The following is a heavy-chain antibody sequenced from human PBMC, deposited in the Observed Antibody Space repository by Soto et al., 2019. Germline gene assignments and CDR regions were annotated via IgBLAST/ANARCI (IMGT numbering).Heavy chain of an antibody. Sequence: GGSLRLSCAASGFTVSSNYMSWVRQAPGKGLEWVSVMYSGGSTYYADSVKGRFTISRDNSKNTMYLQMNSLRAEDTAVYYCATYFDWSWVYWGQGTLVTVSS. V-gene: IGHV3-53*01. CDR3: ATYFDWSWVY. CDR1: GFTVSSNY. D-gene: IGHD3-9*01. CDR2: MYSGGST. J-gene: IGHJ4*02.